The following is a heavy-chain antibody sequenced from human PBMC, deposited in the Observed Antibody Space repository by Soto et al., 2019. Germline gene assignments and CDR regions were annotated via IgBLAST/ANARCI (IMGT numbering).Heavy chain of an antibody. Sequence: EVQLVQSGAEGKKPGESLKISCMGTEYSFVSFWIGWVRQMPGKGLEWVAIMHPGEDDTIYNQSIQGLVTISADRSTTTCLQWKRVTDADSAIYYFARARWWPKERHTFYFDHWGQGTPDTVSS. V-gene: IGHV5-51*01. CDR2: MHPGEDDT. CDR3: ARARWWPKERHTFYFDH. J-gene: IGHJ4*02. D-gene: IGHD1-1*01. CDR1: EYSFVSFW.